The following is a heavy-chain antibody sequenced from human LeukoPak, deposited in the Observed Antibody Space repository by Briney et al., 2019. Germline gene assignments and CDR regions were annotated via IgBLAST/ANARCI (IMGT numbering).Heavy chain of an antibody. CDR1: GYTFSSYW. J-gene: IGHJ4*02. CDR2: IYPTDSST. V-gene: IGHV5-51*01. Sequence: GESLKFSCKASGYTFSSYWIGWVRQMPGKGLEWMGIIYPTDSSTKYSPSFQGQVTISVDKSVNTAYLQWSSLKASDTAMYYCARPPDYWGQGTLVTVSS. CDR3: ARPPDY.